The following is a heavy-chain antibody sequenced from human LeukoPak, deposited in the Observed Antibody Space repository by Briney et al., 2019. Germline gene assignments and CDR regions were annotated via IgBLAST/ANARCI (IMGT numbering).Heavy chain of an antibody. Sequence: GGSLRLSCAASGFTFSSYAMSWVRQAPGKGLEWVSAISGSGGSTYYADSVKGRFTISRDNSKNTLYLQMNSLRAEDTAVYYCAKGQRDCSGGSCYSVDYWGQGTLVTVSS. D-gene: IGHD2-15*01. CDR3: AKGQRDCSGGSCYSVDY. CDR1: GFTFSSYA. J-gene: IGHJ4*02. V-gene: IGHV3-23*01. CDR2: ISGSGGST.